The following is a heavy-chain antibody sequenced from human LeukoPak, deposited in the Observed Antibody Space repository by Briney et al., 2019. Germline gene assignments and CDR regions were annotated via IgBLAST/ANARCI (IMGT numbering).Heavy chain of an antibody. Sequence: GASVKVSCKASGYTFTSYGINWVRQATGQGLEWMGWMNPNSGNTGYAQKFQGRVTMTRNTSISTAYMELSSLRSEDTAVNYCARSSYDFWSGYVSEPFDYWGQGTLVTVSS. V-gene: IGHV1-8*02. CDR1: GYTFTSYG. J-gene: IGHJ4*02. CDR3: ARSSYDFWSGYVSEPFDY. D-gene: IGHD3-3*01. CDR2: MNPNSGNT.